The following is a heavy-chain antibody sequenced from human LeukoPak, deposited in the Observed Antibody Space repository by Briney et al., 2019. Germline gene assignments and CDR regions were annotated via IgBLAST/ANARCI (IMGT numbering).Heavy chain of an antibody. D-gene: IGHD2-15*01. CDR1: GFTFSSYS. Sequence: KTGGSLRLSCAASGFTFSSYSMNWVGQAPGKGLEGVSSISSSSSYIYYADSVKGRFTISRDNAKDSLYLQMNSLRAEDTAVYYCAREGCSGGSCYAPAYYYYMDVWGKGTTVTASS. V-gene: IGHV3-21*01. J-gene: IGHJ6*03. CDR3: AREGCSGGSCYAPAYYYYMDV. CDR2: ISSSSSYI.